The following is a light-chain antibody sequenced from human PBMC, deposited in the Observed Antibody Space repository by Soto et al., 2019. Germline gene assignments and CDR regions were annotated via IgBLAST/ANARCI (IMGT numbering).Light chain of an antibody. CDR1: SSDVGGYNY. V-gene: IGLV2-14*01. CDR3: SSYTSRSTVL. J-gene: IGLJ2*01. Sequence: QSALTQPASVSGSRGQSITISCTGTSSDVGGYNYVSWYQQHPGKAPKLMIYDVSYWPSGVSNRFSGSKSGNTASLTISGLQAEDEADYYCSSYTSRSTVLFGGGTKLTVL. CDR2: DVS.